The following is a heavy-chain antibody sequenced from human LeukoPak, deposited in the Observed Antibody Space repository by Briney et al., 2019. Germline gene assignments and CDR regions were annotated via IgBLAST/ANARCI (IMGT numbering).Heavy chain of an antibody. CDR3: AKEMGSSQPFDY. CDR2: ISASGGHT. Sequence: GSLRLSCAASGFTFGTYGLAWVRQAPGKGLEWVSAISASGGHTYYADSVKGRFSISRDNSKNTLYLQMNSLRAEDTALYYCAKEMGSSQPFDYWGQGTLVTVSS. J-gene: IGHJ4*02. CDR1: GFTFGTYG. V-gene: IGHV3-23*01. D-gene: IGHD3-10*01.